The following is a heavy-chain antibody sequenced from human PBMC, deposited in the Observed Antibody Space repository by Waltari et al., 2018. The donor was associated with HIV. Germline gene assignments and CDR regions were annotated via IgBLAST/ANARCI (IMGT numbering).Heavy chain of an antibody. CDR2: VRHSGTT. D-gene: IGHD2-21*02. J-gene: IGHJ5*02. Sequence: VQLQQWGGGLLKPPETLSLTCAVHGGSFSGYSWTWIRQPPRQGLGWIGEVRHSGTTKYNPSLETRVIMSVDRPKNQFSLKLGSLTAADTAVYYCVRGLRGADTNRGSVVMTAFRRDPWSQADLVIFSS. CDR3: VRGLRGADTNRGSVVMTAFRRDP. V-gene: IGHV4-34*02. CDR1: GGSFSGYS.